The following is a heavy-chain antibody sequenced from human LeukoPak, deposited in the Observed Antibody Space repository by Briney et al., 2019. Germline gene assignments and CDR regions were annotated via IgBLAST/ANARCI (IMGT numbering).Heavy chain of an antibody. CDR3: ARVRSYYGSVTGKSYYFDY. J-gene: IGHJ4*02. V-gene: IGHV4-59*01. CDR2: IYYSGST. CDR1: GGSISSYY. Sequence: PSETLSLTCTVSGGSISSYYWSWIRQPPGKGLEWIGYIYYSGSTNYNPSLKSRVTISADTSKNQFSLKLTSVTAADTAVYYCARVRSYYGSVTGKSYYFDYWGQGTLVTVSS. D-gene: IGHD3-10*01.